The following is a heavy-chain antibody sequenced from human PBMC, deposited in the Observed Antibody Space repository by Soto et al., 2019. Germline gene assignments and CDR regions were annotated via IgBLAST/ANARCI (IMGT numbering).Heavy chain of an antibody. CDR1: GYTFSDYW. Sequence: EVQLVESGGGLIQPGGSLTLSGAASGYTFSDYWMHWVRQVPGKGLVWVSLINEHGCVTNYADSVKGRFTISRDNAKNTLFLHMNSLRVEDTAAYYCVIDLEGLQGYWGQGSPVTVSS. J-gene: IGHJ4*02. CDR3: VIDLEGLQGY. V-gene: IGHV3-74*01. D-gene: IGHD1-1*01. CDR2: INEHGCVT.